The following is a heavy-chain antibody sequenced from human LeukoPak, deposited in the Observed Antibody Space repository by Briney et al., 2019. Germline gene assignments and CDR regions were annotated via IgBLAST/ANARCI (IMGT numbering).Heavy chain of an antibody. CDR3: AREDGEGIKAAIFDY. CDR2: INWNGGST. Sequence: GGSLRLSCAASGFNFNDYGMSWVRQAPGKGLEWVSGINWNGGSTGYADSVKGRFTISRDNAKSSLYLQMNSLRAEDTALYYCAREDGEGIKAAIFDYWGQGTLVTVSS. V-gene: IGHV3-20*04. CDR1: GFNFNDYG. D-gene: IGHD2-2*02. J-gene: IGHJ4*02.